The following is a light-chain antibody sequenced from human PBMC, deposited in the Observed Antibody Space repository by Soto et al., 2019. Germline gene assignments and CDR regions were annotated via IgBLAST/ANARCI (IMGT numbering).Light chain of an antibody. CDR3: QQYGSSPPWT. V-gene: IGKV3-20*01. Sequence: EIVLTQSPGTLSLSPGERATLSCRASQSVSSSYLAWYQQKPGQAPRLLIYGASSRATGIPDRFSGSGSGTDFTLTISRLEPEDFAVYYCQQYGSSPPWTFGVGTKVEIK. CDR1: QSVSSSY. J-gene: IGKJ1*01. CDR2: GAS.